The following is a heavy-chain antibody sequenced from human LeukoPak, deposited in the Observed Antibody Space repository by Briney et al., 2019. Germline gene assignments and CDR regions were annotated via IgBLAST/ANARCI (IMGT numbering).Heavy chain of an antibody. D-gene: IGHD3/OR15-3a*01. CDR1: GYSIGSGYY. Sequence: SETLSLTCTVSGYSIGSGYYWGWIRQPPGKGRGWIGSIDHSGSTYCNPSLKSRVTISVDTSKNQFSLKLSSVTAADTAVYYCARVDADYFDYWGQGTLVTVSS. CDR3: ARVDADYFDY. V-gene: IGHV4-38-2*02. J-gene: IGHJ4*02. CDR2: IDHSGST.